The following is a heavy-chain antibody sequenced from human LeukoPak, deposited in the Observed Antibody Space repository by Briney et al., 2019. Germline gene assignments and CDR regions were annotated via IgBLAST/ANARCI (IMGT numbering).Heavy chain of an antibody. V-gene: IGHV4-34*01. D-gene: IGHD1-26*01. Sequence: SETLSLTCDVYGGSFSGYYWSWIRQPPEKGLEWIGEINHSGSTNYNPSLKSRVTISVDTSKNQFSLKLSSVTAADTAVYYCARGGGYYYMDVWDKGTTVTVSS. CDR1: GGSFSGYY. CDR3: ARGGGYYYMDV. CDR2: INHSGST. J-gene: IGHJ6*03.